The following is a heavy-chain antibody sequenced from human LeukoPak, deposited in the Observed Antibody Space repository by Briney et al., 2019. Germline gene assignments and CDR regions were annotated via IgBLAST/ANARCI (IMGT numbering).Heavy chain of an antibody. V-gene: IGHV1-69*04. CDR2: IIPILGIA. J-gene: IGHJ2*01. D-gene: IGHD6-13*01. CDR3: ARGRESSSWEYWYFDL. Sequence: ASVKVSCKASGGTFSSYAISWVRQAPGQGLEWMGRIIPILGIANYARKFQGRVTITADKSTSTAYMELSSLRSEDTAVYYCARGRESSSWEYWYFDLWGRGTLVTVSS. CDR1: GGTFSSYA.